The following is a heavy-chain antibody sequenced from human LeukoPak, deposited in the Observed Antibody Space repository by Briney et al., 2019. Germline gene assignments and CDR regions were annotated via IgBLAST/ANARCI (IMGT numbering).Heavy chain of an antibody. D-gene: IGHD3-10*01. Sequence: GGSLRLSCAASGFTFDDYAMHWVRQAPGKGLEWVSGISWNSGSIGYADSVKGRFTISRDNAKNSLYLQMNSLRAEDTALYYCAKGRGHYYGSGRDSYMDVWGKGTTVTVSS. J-gene: IGHJ6*03. V-gene: IGHV3-9*01. CDR2: ISWNSGSI. CDR1: GFTFDDYA. CDR3: AKGRGHYYGSGRDSYMDV.